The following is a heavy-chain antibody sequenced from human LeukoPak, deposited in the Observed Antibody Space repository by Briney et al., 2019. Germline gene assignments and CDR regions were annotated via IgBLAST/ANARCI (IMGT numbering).Heavy chain of an antibody. CDR3: ARANYGGDFDY. V-gene: IGHV3-53*01. CDR2: IYSGGST. D-gene: IGHD4-23*01. CDR1: GFTFSSYA. Sequence: GGSLRLSCAASGFTFSSYAMSWVRQAPGRGLEWVSVIYSGGSTYYADSVKGRFTISRDNSKNTLYLQMNSLRAEDTAVYYCARANYGGDFDYWGQGTLVTVSS. J-gene: IGHJ4*02.